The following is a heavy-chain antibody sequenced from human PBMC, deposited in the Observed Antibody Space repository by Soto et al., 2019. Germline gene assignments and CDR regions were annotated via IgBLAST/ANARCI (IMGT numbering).Heavy chain of an antibody. CDR2: IYHSGST. CDR3: ARGVRLRITMVRGAYYFDY. D-gene: IGHD3-10*01. Sequence: QVQLQESGPGLVKPSGTLSLTCAVSSGSISSSNWWSWVRQPPGKGLEWIGEIYHSGSTNYNPSLKSRVTISVDKSKNQFSLKLGSVTAADTAVYYCARGVRLRITMVRGAYYFDYWGQGTLVTVSS. CDR1: SGSISSSNW. V-gene: IGHV4-4*02. J-gene: IGHJ4*02.